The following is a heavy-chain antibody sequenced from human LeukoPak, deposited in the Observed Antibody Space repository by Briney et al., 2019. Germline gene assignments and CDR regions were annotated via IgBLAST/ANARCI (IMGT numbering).Heavy chain of an antibody. CDR3: ARSFGGNFAFDI. CDR1: RFTFSTYW. Sequence: QAGGSLRLSCAASRFTFSTYWMHWVRQAPGKGLVWVSRINSDGSNTKYADSVKGRFTISRDNAKNTLYLQMNSLRAEDTAVYYCARSFGGNFAFDIWGQGTVVTVSS. J-gene: IGHJ3*02. CDR2: INSDGSNT. D-gene: IGHD4-23*01. V-gene: IGHV3-74*01.